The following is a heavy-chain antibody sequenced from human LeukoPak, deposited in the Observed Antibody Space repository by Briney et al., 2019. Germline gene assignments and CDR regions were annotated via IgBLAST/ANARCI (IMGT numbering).Heavy chain of an antibody. Sequence: PGGSLRLSCAASGFTVSSNYMSWVRQAPGKALEWVSIIYSDGSTYYADSVKGRFTISRDNSKNTLYLQMNSLRAEDTAVYHCARDQGGSGRPYYYGMDVWGQGTTVTVSS. D-gene: IGHD3-10*01. CDR3: ARDQGGSGRPYYYGMDV. J-gene: IGHJ6*02. V-gene: IGHV3-66*02. CDR2: IYSDGST. CDR1: GFTVSSNY.